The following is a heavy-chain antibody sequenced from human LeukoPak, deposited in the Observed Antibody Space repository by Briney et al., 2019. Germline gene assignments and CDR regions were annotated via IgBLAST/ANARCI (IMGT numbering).Heavy chain of an antibody. J-gene: IGHJ4*02. CDR3: TAIRPHY. CDR1: GFTFSSSW. CDR2: IKSDVSST. Sequence: PGGSLRLSCAASGFTFSSSWMHWVRQAPGKGLVWVARIKSDVSSTDYADSVKGRFTISRDDANNILYLQMNSLRAEDPAVCYCTAIRPHYWGQGTVVTVSS. D-gene: IGHD2-21*02. V-gene: IGHV3-74*01.